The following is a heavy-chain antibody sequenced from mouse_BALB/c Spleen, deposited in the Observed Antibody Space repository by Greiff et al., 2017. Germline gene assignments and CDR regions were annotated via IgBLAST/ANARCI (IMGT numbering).Heavy chain of an antibody. CDR1: GFTFSSYA. CDR3: ARARLPYFDY. Sequence: EVQGVESGGGLVKPGGSLKLSCAASGFTFSSYAMSWVRQTPEKRLEWVASISSGGSTYYPDSVKGRFTISGDNARNILYLQMSSLRSEDTAMYYCARARLPYFDYWGQGTTLTVSS. J-gene: IGHJ2*01. CDR2: ISSGGST. V-gene: IGHV5-6-5*01.